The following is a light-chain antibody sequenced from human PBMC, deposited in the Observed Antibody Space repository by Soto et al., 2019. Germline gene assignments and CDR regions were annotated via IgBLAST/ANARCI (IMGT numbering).Light chain of an antibody. CDR1: QNISNY. J-gene: IGKJ2*01. CDR2: AAS. V-gene: IGKV1-39*01. Sequence: DIQMTQSPSSLSASVGDRVTINCRASQNISNYLNWYQQKPGKAPKLLIYAASSLQSGVPSMFSGSGSGTDFTLTISSLQPEDFATYYCQHSYITPYTFGQGTKLEIK. CDR3: QHSYITPYT.